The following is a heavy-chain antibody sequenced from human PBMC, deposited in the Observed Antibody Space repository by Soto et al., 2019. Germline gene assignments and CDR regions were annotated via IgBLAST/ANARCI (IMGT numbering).Heavy chain of an antibody. Sequence: SETLSLTCTVSGGSFCSYYWSWIRQPPGKGLEWIGHIYYSGRTNYNPSLKSRVTISGDTSKNQLSLKLSSVTAADTAVYYCARDYYYDSRGYPGAYYYGMDVWGQGTTVTVSS. CDR2: IYYSGRT. CDR1: GGSFCSYY. CDR3: ARDYYYDSRGYPGAYYYGMDV. V-gene: IGHV4-59*01. D-gene: IGHD3-22*01. J-gene: IGHJ6*02.